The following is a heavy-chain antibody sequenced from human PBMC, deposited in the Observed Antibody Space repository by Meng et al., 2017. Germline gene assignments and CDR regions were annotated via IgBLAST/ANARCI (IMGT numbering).Heavy chain of an antibody. CDR1: GFTFSSYA. CDR2: ISGSGGST. J-gene: IGHJ4*02. CDR3: AKWGVVRGVYMFDY. D-gene: IGHD3-10*01. V-gene: IGHV3-23*01. Sequence: GESLKISCAASGFTFSSYAMSWVRQAPGKGLEWVSAISGSGGSTYYADSVKGRFTISRDNSKNTLYLQMNSLRAEDTAVYYCAKWGVVRGVYMFDYWGQGKLVNGAS.